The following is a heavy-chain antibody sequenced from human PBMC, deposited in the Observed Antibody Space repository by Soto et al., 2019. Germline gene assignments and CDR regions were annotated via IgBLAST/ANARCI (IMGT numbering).Heavy chain of an antibody. CDR3: ASDSSSWNNDAFDI. D-gene: IGHD6-13*01. J-gene: IGHJ3*02. CDR2: VSAYNGNT. Sequence: QVQLVQSGAEVKKPGASVKVSCKASGYTFTSYGISWVRQAPGQGLEWMGWVSAYNGNTNYAQKLQGRVTMTTDTATSTAYMGLRRLRSDDTAVYCCASDSSSWNNDAFDIWGQGTMVTVSS. CDR1: GYTFTSYG. V-gene: IGHV1-18*01.